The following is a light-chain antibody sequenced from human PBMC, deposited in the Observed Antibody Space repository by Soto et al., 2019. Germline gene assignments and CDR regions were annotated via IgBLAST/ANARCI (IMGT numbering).Light chain of an antibody. CDR2: DVS. J-gene: IGLJ3*02. V-gene: IGLV2-14*01. CDR3: SSYTSSSTWV. Sequence: QSALTQPASVSGSPGQSITISCTGTSSDVGGYNYVSWYQQYPGKAPKLMIYDVSNRPSGVSNRFSGSKSGNTASLTISGLQAEDEADYYCSSYTSSSTWVFGGGTKLTV. CDR1: SSDVGGYNY.